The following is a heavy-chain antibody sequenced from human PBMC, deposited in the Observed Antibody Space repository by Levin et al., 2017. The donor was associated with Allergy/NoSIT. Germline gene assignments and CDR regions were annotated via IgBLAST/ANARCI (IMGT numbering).Heavy chain of an antibody. CDR1: GFTFSSYA. Sequence: QAGGSLRLSCAASGFTFSSYAMSWVRQAPGKGLEWVSAISGSGGSTYYADSVKGRFTISRDNSKNTLYLQMNSLRAEDTAVYYCAKGNSYGRLGYFDLWGRGTLVTVSS. J-gene: IGHJ2*01. CDR3: AKGNSYGRLGYFDL. CDR2: ISGSGGST. V-gene: IGHV3-23*01. D-gene: IGHD5-18*01.